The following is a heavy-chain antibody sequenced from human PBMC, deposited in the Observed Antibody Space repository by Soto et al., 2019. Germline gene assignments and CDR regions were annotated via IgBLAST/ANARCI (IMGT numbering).Heavy chain of an antibody. Sequence: QVQLQESGPGLVKPSQTLSLTCTVSGGSISSGGYYWSWIRQHPGKGLEWIGYIYYSGSTYYNPSLSSRITLSVDTSKNQFSLKLSSVTAADTAVYYCARSSPVVTAPWGQGTLVTVSS. D-gene: IGHD2-21*02. CDR3: ARSSPVVTAP. CDR2: IYYSGST. CDR1: GGSISSGGYY. V-gene: IGHV4-31*03. J-gene: IGHJ5*02.